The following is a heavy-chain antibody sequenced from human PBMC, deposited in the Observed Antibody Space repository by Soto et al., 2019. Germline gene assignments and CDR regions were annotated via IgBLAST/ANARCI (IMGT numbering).Heavy chain of an antibody. J-gene: IGHJ4*02. Sequence: EVQLVESGGGLVKPGGSLRLSCAASGFTFSSYTMNWVRQAPGKGLERVSSISSDSNYIYYADSVKGRFTPARDNAKNGLFLQITSLRAEDTAVDYGARDQGAGNSYWGQGTLVTVSS. D-gene: IGHD6-19*01. CDR3: ARDQGAGNSY. CDR1: GFTFSSYT. V-gene: IGHV3-21*06. CDR2: ISSDSNYI.